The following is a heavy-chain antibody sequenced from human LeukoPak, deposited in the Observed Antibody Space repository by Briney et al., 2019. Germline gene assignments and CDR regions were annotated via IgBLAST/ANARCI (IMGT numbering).Heavy chain of an antibody. CDR2: INHGGSA. V-gene: IGHV4-34*01. Sequence: SETLSLTCAVYGGSFSGYYWSWIRQPPGKGLEWIGEINHGGSANYNPSLNSRVTISVDTSKNQFSLKLSSVTAADTAVYYCARGRYDSSGYYSIFDYWGQGTLVTVSS. CDR3: ARGRYDSSGYYSIFDY. J-gene: IGHJ4*02. D-gene: IGHD3-22*01. CDR1: GGSFSGYY.